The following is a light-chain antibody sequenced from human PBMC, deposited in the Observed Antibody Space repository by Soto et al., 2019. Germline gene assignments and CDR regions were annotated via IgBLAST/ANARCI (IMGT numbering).Light chain of an antibody. J-gene: IGKJ2*01. CDR3: QQYSSLPHT. CDR1: QSVTNRY. CDR2: GIS. V-gene: IGKV3-20*01. Sequence: ESLLTQSPGTLSLSPGERATLSCRASQSVTNRYFAWYQQRPGQAPRLLIYGISNRATGIPDRFSGSGSGTDFTLTISRLEPEDFVVYYCQQYSSLPHTFGQGTNLEVK.